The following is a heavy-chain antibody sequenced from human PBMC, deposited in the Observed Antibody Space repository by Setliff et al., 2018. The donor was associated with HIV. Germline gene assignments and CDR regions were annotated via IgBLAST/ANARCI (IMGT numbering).Heavy chain of an antibody. CDR2: ITGSGDST. CDR1: EFTFSSYA. V-gene: IGHV3-23*01. J-gene: IGHJ5*02. CDR3: AKSYFDRSGYLGS. Sequence: HPGGSLRLSCAASEFTFSSYAMSWVRQAPGKGLEWVSSITGSGDSTYYANSVKGRFTISRDNAKNSLYLQMNSLGAEDTAVYYCAKSYFDRSGYLGSWGQGTLVTVSS. D-gene: IGHD3-22*01.